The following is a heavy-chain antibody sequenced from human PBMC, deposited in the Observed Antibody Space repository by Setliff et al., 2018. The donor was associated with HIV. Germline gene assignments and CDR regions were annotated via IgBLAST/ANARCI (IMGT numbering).Heavy chain of an antibody. J-gene: IGHJ3*02. CDR1: GFTFSSYA. CDR2: ISGSGGST. Sequence: GGSLRLSCAASGFTFSSYAMSWVRQAPGKGLEWVSAISGSGGSTYYADSVKGRFTISRDNAKNSLYLQMNSLRAEDTAVYYCAREEERYYDSSGHDAFDIWGQGTMVTVSS. D-gene: IGHD3-22*01. V-gene: IGHV3-23*01. CDR3: AREEERYYDSSGHDAFDI.